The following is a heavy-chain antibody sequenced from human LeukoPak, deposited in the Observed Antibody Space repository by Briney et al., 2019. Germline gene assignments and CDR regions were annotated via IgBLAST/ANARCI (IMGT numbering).Heavy chain of an antibody. J-gene: IGHJ4*02. Sequence: SGGSLRLSCTTSDFSVSDNYMSWVRQAPGRGLEWVSVISDGGVTYYADSVKGRFTISRDDSSDTVFLQMNNVRPEDTAVYYCGGSGSYYTPSYYWGQGTLVTVSS. D-gene: IGHD3-10*01. CDR2: ISDGGVT. CDR3: GGSGSYYTPSYY. CDR1: DFSVSDNY. V-gene: IGHV3-53*01.